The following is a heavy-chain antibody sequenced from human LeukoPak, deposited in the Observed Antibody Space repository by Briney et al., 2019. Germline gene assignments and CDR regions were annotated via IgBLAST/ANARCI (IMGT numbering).Heavy chain of an antibody. CDR2: INHSGST. V-gene: IGHV4-34*01. CDR1: GGSFSGYY. D-gene: IGHD1-26*01. J-gene: IGHJ6*03. Sequence: SETLSLTCAVYGGSFSGYYWSWIRQPPGKGLEWIGEINHSGSTNYNPSLKSRVTISVDTSKNQFSLKLSSVTAADTAVYYCARVQWQSYYYYMDVWGKGTTVTISS. CDR3: ARVQWQSYYYYMDV.